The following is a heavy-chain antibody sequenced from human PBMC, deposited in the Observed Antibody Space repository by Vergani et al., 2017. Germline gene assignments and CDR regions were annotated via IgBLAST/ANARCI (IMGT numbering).Heavy chain of an antibody. D-gene: IGHD2-15*01. CDR1: GFTFSSYW. Sequence: EVQLVESGGGLVQPGGSLRLSCAASGFTFSSYWMSWVHQAPGKGLEWVANIKQDGSEKYYVDSVKGRFTISRDNAKNSLYLQMNSLRAEDTAVYYCATTQWWYXFDYWGQGTLVTVSS. CDR2: IKQDGSEK. CDR3: ATTQWWYXFDY. V-gene: IGHV3-7*03. J-gene: IGHJ4*02.